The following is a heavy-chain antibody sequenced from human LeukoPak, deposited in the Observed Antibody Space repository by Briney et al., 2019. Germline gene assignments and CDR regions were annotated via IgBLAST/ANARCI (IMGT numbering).Heavy chain of an antibody. CDR2: INPTGGST. V-gene: IGHV1-46*01. Sequence: ASVKVSCKASGYTFTSYYMHWVRQAPGQGLEWMGLINPTGGSTGYAQKFQGRVTVTTDTSTSTVFMELNSLQSEDTAVYYCARERRAWGEDFWGQGTLVTVSS. CDR3: ARERRAWGEDF. J-gene: IGHJ4*02. CDR1: GYTFTSYY. D-gene: IGHD3-16*01.